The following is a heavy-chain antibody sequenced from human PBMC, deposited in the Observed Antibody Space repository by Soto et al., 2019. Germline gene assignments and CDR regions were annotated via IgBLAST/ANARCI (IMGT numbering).Heavy chain of an antibody. CDR3: ARRDTTDRRRAFDI. Sequence: PGESLKISCKGSGYTFTDRWIGWVRQMPGKGLEWMGIIYPGDSDTRYSPSFQGQVTISVDKSVSTAYLQWRSLEASDTAMYYCARRDTTDRRRAFDIWGQGTMVTVSS. J-gene: IGHJ3*02. CDR2: IYPGDSDT. D-gene: IGHD5-18*01. CDR1: GYTFTDRW. V-gene: IGHV5-51*01.